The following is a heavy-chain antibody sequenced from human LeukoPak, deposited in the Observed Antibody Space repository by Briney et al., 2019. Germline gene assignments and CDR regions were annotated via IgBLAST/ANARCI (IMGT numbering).Heavy chain of an antibody. CDR2: IVVGSGNR. V-gene: IGHV1-58*02. Sequence: GASVKVSCKASGFTFINSAMQWVRQARGQRLEWIGWIVVGSGNRNYAQKFQERVTITRDMSTSTAYMELSSLRSEDTAVYYCARGSHERYDFWSGYHYWGQGTLVTVSS. CDR3: ARGSHERYDFWSGYHY. J-gene: IGHJ4*02. CDR1: GFTFINSA. D-gene: IGHD3-3*01.